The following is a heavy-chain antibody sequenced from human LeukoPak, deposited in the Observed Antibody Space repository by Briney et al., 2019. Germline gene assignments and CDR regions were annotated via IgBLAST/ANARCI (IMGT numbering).Heavy chain of an antibody. CDR2: INEDGSEK. CDR3: ATANFTSGWYA. V-gene: IGHV3-7*01. J-gene: IGHJ4*02. D-gene: IGHD6-19*01. CDR1: GFTFGSCW. Sequence: GGSLRLSCAASGFTFGSCWMSWVRQAPGKGLEWVANINEDGSEKYYVDSVKGRFTISRDNAENSLYLEMNNLRAEDTAVYYCATANFTSGWYAWGQGILVTVSS.